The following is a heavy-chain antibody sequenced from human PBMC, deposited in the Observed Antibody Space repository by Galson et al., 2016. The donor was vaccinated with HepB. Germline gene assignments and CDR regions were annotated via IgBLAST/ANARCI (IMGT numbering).Heavy chain of an antibody. D-gene: IGHD5-24*01. V-gene: IGHV4-61*09. CDR1: CGPISTGVHF. Sequence: TLSLTCIVSCGPISTGVHFWSWIRPPAGTGLEWIRQIYTSGSTNYNPSLKSRVTISLDMSNNQFSLNLRAVTAADTAMYYCARVATILETDYWGQGTLVSVSS. CDR3: ARVATILETDY. CDR2: IYTSGST. J-gene: IGHJ4*02.